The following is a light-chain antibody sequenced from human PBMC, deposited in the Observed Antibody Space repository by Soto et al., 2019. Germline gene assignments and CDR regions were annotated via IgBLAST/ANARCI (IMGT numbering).Light chain of an antibody. Sequence: QSVLTQPPSVSGTPGQRVTISCSGSSSSIGSNTVNWYQQLPGTAPRLLIYSNDQRPSGVPDRFSGSKSGTSASLAISGLQCEDESDYFCAAWDDSLNAYVFGTGTKVTVL. CDR3: AAWDDSLNAYV. CDR1: SSSIGSNT. J-gene: IGLJ1*01. V-gene: IGLV1-44*01. CDR2: SND.